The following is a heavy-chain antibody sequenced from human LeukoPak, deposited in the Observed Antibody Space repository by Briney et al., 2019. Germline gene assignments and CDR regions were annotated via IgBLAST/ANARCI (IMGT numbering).Heavy chain of an antibody. CDR2: INPAADT. CDR3: VRAPPGTGWLIDH. CDR1: GFAFSNYD. Sequence: PGGSLRLSCAASGFAFSNYDMLWVRQATGKGLEWVSAINPAADTYYPDSVKGRFTISRENAKSSLYLQMNSLRVGDTAVYYCVRAPPGTGWLIDHWGQGTLVAVSS. J-gene: IGHJ4*02. V-gene: IGHV3-13*04. D-gene: IGHD6-19*01.